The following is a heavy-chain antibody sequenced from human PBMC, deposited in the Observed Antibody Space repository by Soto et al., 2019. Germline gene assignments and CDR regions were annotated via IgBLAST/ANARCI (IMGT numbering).Heavy chain of an antibody. CDR2: IYYTGRT. CDR3: ARDRASVASTFDY. J-gene: IGHJ4*02. CDR1: GYFMTNGNY. D-gene: IGHD1-1*01. V-gene: IGHV4-38-2*02. Sequence: SQTLSLTCAVSGYFMTNGNYWGWIRQSTGKGHEWIGSIYYTGRTYYNPSLKSRVTMSVETSKNQFSLKLTSVTAADTAVYYYARDRASVASTFDYWGPGAVVTVS.